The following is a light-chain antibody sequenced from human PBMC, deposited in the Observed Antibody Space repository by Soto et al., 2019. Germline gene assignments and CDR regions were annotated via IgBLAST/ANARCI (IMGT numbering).Light chain of an antibody. Sequence: DIHMTQSPASLSASVGDRVTISCRASQSIGRNLNWYQQKAGKAPTSLMFTSYNLQSGVPSRVIGSGSGTYFICNIRSLQPEECATYYCQQSYSTHPTFGQGTKVDIK. J-gene: IGKJ1*01. CDR3: QQSYSTHPT. CDR2: TSY. CDR1: QSIGRN. V-gene: IGKV1-39*01.